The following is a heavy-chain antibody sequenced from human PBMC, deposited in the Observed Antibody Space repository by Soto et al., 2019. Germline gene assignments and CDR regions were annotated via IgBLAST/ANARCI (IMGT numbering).Heavy chain of an antibody. Sequence: QVQLVQSGAEVKKPGSSVKVSCKASGGAFSDYAFSWVRQAPGQGLEWLGGIMPIFRAPDYAQKFQGRVTIPVGACTGTGCMEMRRLSSADTAVYYCASWLKEDGIGNCFYGRDVWGEVSTLTV. CDR2: IMPIFRAP. CDR3: ASWLKEDGIGNCFYGRDV. CDR1: GGAFSDYA. V-gene: IGHV1-69*12. D-gene: IGHD1-20*01. J-gene: IGHJ6*02.